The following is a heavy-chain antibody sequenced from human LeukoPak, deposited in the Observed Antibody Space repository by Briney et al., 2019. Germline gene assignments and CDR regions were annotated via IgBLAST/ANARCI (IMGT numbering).Heavy chain of an antibody. CDR3: ARRYSGYDYEDY. Sequence: GGSLRLSCAASGFTFSSYSMNWVRQAPGKGLEWVSYIGSSSSTIYYADSVKGRFTISRDNAKNSLYLQMNSLRDEDTAVYYCARRYSGYDYEDYWGQGTLVTVSS. D-gene: IGHD5-12*01. CDR2: IGSSSSTI. CDR1: GFTFSSYS. V-gene: IGHV3-48*02. J-gene: IGHJ4*02.